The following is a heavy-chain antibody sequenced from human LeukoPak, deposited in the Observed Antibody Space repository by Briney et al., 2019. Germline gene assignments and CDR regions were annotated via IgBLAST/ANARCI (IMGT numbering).Heavy chain of an antibody. CDR3: ATSWGPDTSAFRWGRDGMDV. CDR2: IYSGGST. D-gene: IGHD3-16*01. CDR1: GFIVSSNY. Sequence: GGSLRLSCGASGFIVSSNYMSWVRQAPGKGLEWVSVIYSGGSTYYADSVKGRFTISRDNSKNTLYLQMNSLRAEDTAVYYCATSWGPDTSAFRWGRDGMDVWGQGTTVIVS. J-gene: IGHJ6*02. V-gene: IGHV3-53*01.